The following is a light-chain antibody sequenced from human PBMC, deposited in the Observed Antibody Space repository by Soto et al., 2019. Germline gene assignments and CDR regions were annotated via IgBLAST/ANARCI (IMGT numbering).Light chain of an antibody. V-gene: IGKV3-20*01. CDR2: GVS. J-gene: IGKJ5*01. CDR3: QQYANSPIT. CDR1: QSVSSNF. Sequence: EIVLTHSPGTLSLSPGESATLSCRASQSVSSNFLAWYQQKPGQAPSLLIYGVSSRASGIPDRFFGSGSGTDFTLTINRLEPEDFAVYYCQQYANSPITFGQGTRLEIK.